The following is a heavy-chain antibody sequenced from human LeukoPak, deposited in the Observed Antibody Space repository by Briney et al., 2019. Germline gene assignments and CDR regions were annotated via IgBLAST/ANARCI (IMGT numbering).Heavy chain of an antibody. D-gene: IGHD6-13*01. Sequence: ASETLSLTCAVYGGSFSGYYWSWIRQPPGKGLEWIGEIYHSGSTNYNPSLKSRVTISVDKSKNQFSLKLSSVTAADTAVYYCARDHRYSSSWGQGTLVTVSS. J-gene: IGHJ4*02. CDR1: GGSFSGYY. CDR2: IYHSGST. V-gene: IGHV4-34*01. CDR3: ARDHRYSSS.